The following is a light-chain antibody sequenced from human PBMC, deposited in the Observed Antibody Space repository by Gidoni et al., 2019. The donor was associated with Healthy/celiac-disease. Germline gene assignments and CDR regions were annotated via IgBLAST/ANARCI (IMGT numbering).Light chain of an antibody. J-gene: IGKJ2*01. CDR2: AAS. Sequence: DIQMTQSPSSLSASLGDRVTITCRASQSISSYLNWYQQKPRKAPKLLIYAASSLQSGVPSRFSGSGSGTDFTLTISSLQPEDFATYYCQQSYSTPYTFGQGTKLEIK. CDR1: QSISSY. CDR3: QQSYSTPYT. V-gene: IGKV1-39*01.